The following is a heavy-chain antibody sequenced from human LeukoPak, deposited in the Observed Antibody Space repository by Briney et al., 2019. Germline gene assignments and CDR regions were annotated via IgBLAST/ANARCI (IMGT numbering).Heavy chain of an antibody. V-gene: IGHV3-7*01. CDR3: ARDLGRSYYIYYYYGMDV. CDR2: IKQDGSEK. J-gene: IGHJ6*02. Sequence: PGGSLRLSCAASGFTFSSYWMSWVRQAPGKGLEWVANIKQDGSEKYYVDSVKGRFTISRDNAKNSLYLQMNSLRAEDTAVYYCARDLGRSYYIYYYYGMDVWGQGTTVTVSS. CDR1: GFTFSSYW. D-gene: IGHD1-26*01.